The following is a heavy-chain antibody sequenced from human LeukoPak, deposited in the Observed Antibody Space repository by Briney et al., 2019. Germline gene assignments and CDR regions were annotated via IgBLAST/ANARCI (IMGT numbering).Heavy chain of an antibody. V-gene: IGHV4-4*07. CDR1: GGSISPYY. D-gene: IGHD2-2*01. Sequence: SETLSLTCTVSGGSISPYYWSWLRQHAGKGPEWIGRIYTSGSTNYNPSLKSRVTMSVDTSKNQFSLKLSSVTAADTAVYYCARDIGAGSSSFIPADYWGQGTLVTVSS. J-gene: IGHJ4*02. CDR3: ARDIGAGSSSFIPADY. CDR2: IYTSGST.